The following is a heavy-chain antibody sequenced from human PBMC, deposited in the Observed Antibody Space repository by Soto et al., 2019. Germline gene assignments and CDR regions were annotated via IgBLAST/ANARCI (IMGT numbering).Heavy chain of an antibody. Sequence: QVQLVQSAGEVKKPGASAIVSCQASGYTFRNYIIAWLRQAPGQGLEWMGWISPYNGNTNYARQFRGRVTLTTDTPTSAAYLDLRNLGSAAGPISSWAGYCAGNAVFPGHYSPMDVWGKGPPVSVPS. CDR3: AGYCAGNAVFPGHYSPMDV. CDR1: GYTFRNYI. D-gene: IGHD2-21*01. J-gene: IGHJ6*04. CDR2: ISPYNGNT. V-gene: IGHV1-18*01.